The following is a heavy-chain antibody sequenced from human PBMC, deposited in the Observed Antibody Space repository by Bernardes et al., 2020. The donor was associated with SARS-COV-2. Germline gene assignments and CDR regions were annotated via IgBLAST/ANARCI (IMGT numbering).Heavy chain of an antibody. Sequence: GSLRLYGAASGFAVSSNYMSWVRQAPGKGLEWVSIIYSGGSSRYADSVRGRFTISRHDSENTVYLQMTSLRPEDTAVYYCARVAPHYYDNSGYFPNWGPGTLVTVSS. V-gene: IGHV3-53*04. CDR1: GFAVSSNY. D-gene: IGHD3-22*01. CDR3: ARVAPHYYDNSGYFPN. CDR2: IYSGGSS. J-gene: IGHJ4*02.